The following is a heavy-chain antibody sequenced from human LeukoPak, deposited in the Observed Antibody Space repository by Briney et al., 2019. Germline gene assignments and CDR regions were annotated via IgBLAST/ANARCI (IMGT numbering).Heavy chain of an antibody. J-gene: IGHJ4*02. CDR1: DXSISGYY. CDR3: AKLSYYGSAYYFDY. V-gene: IGHV4-59*12. D-gene: IGHD3-10*01. Sequence: SETLSLTCTVSDXSISGYYWSWIRQSPDKGLEYIGYIYHSGTTNYNPSLKSRVTMSVDTSKNQFSLRLTSVTAADTALYYCAKLSYYGSAYYFDYWGQGTLVTVSS. CDR2: IYHSGTT.